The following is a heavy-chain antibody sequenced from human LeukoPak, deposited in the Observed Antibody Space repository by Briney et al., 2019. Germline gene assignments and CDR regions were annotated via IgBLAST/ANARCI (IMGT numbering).Heavy chain of an antibody. J-gene: IGHJ5*02. CDR3: ARDRNDFWSGHNWFDP. CDR1: VGSISSYY. V-gene: IGHV4-59*01. CDR2: IYYSGST. D-gene: IGHD3-3*01. Sequence: SETLSLTCTVSVGSISSYYWSWIRQPPGKGLEWIGYIYYSGSTNYNPSLKSRVTISVDTSKNQFSLKLSSVTAADTAVYYCARDRNDFWSGHNWFDPWGQGTLVTVSS.